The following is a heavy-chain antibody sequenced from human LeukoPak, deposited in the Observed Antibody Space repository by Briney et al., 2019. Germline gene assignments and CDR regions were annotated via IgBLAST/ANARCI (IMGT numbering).Heavy chain of an antibody. Sequence: GGSLRLSCAASGFTFSSFAMHWVRQAPGKGLEYVSTISNNGGSTYYATSVRGRFSISRDNSKNTLYLQMGSLRAEDMAVYYCARDNDDTSSSGGFDYWGQGTLATVSS. D-gene: IGHD6-6*01. CDR3: ARDNDDTSSSGGFDY. CDR1: GFTFSSFA. V-gene: IGHV3-64*01. J-gene: IGHJ4*02. CDR2: ISNNGGST.